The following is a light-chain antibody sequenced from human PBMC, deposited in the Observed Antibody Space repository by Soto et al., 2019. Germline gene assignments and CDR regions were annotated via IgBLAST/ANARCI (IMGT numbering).Light chain of an antibody. CDR3: SSYAGTHIV. CDR1: SSDVGGYDY. J-gene: IGLJ1*01. Sequence: QSALTQPPSASGSPGQSVTISCTGTSSDVGGYDYVSWCQQHPGKAPKLMIYDVTKRPSGVPDRFSGSKSANTASLTVSGLQAEDEADYYCSSYAGTHIVFGTGTKLTVL. CDR2: DVT. V-gene: IGLV2-8*01.